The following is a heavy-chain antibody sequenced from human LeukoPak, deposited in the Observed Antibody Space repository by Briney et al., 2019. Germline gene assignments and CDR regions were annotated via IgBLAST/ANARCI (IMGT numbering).Heavy chain of an antibody. CDR2: IYYSGST. D-gene: IGHD3-10*01. CDR3: ARRTYYYGSGDWD. Sequence: PSETLSLTCTFSGGSISSGGYYWSWIRQHPGKGLEWIGYIYYSGSTYYNPSLKSRVTISVDTSKNQFSLKLSSVTAADTAVYYCARRTYYYGSGDWDWGQGTLVTVSS. V-gene: IGHV4-31*03. CDR1: GGSISSGGYY. J-gene: IGHJ4*02.